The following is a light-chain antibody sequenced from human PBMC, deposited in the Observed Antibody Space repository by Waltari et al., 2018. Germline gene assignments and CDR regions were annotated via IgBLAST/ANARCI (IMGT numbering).Light chain of an antibody. J-gene: IGKJ2*01. CDR3: QQRSNWPLYT. Sequence: EIVLTQSPATLSLSPGQRANLSCRASQSVSNYLAWYHQKPGQAPRLPIYDASNRATGIPARFSGSGSGTDFTLTISSLEPEDFAVYYCQQRSNWPLYTFGQGTKLEIK. CDR1: QSVSNY. V-gene: IGKV3-11*01. CDR2: DAS.